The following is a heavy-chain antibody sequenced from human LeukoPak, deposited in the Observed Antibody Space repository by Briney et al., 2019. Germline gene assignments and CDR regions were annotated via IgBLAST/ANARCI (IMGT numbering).Heavy chain of an antibody. V-gene: IGHV1-8*01. CDR1: GYTFSSYG. Sequence: ASVKVSCKASGYTFSSYGINWVRQAAGQGLEWMGWMNPNSGNTGYAQKLQGRVTMTRNTSITTAYMELSSLRFEDTAVYYCARGPYRRLDYWGQGTLVTVSS. CDR2: MNPNSGNT. J-gene: IGHJ4*02. D-gene: IGHD3-16*02. CDR3: ARGPYRRLDY.